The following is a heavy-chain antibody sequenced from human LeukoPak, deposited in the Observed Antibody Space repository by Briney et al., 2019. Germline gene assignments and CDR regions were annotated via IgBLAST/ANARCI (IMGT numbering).Heavy chain of an antibody. Sequence: SETLSLTCTVSGGSISSGGYYWSWIRQHPGKGLEWIGYIYYSGSTYYNPSIKSRATRSVDTSKNQFSLKLSSVTAADTAVYYCARERYYDSSGYTSRFDYWGQGTLVTVSS. V-gene: IGHV4-31*03. CDR1: GGSISSGGYY. CDR3: ARERYYDSSGYTSRFDY. CDR2: IYYSGST. D-gene: IGHD3-22*01. J-gene: IGHJ4*02.